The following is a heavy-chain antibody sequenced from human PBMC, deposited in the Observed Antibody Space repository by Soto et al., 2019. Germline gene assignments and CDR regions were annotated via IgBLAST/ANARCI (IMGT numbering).Heavy chain of an antibody. V-gene: IGHV4-38-2*02. J-gene: IGHJ4*02. D-gene: IGHD6-19*01. CDR3: ARDQEAVAGTPDFDY. Sequence: SETLSLTCAVSGYSISSGYYWGWIRQPPGKGLEGIGSIYHSGSTYYNPSLKSRVTISVDTSKNQFSLKLSSVTAADTAVYYCARDQEAVAGTPDFDYWGQGTLVTVSS. CDR1: GYSISSGYY. CDR2: IYHSGST.